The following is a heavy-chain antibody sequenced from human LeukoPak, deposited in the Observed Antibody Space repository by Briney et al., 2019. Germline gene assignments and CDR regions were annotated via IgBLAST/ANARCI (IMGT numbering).Heavy chain of an antibody. CDR1: GSTFSSYG. V-gene: IGHV3-33*01. Sequence: GGSLRLSCAASGSTFSSYGMHWVRQAPGKGLEWVAVIWYDGSNKYYADSVKGRFTISRDNAKNTPYLQMNSLRADDTAVYYCARGRSTSSWYYFDYWGQGTLVTVSS. D-gene: IGHD6-13*01. J-gene: IGHJ4*02. CDR3: ARGRSTSSWYYFDY. CDR2: IWYDGSNK.